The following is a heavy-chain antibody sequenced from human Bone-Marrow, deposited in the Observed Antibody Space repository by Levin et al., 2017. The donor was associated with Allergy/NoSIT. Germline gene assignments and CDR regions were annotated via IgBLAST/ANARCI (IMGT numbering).Heavy chain of an antibody. CDR3: AGSSCGTGHFDS. CDR2: IVPIFGTT. D-gene: IGHD3/OR15-3a*01. Sequence: ASVKVSCKASGGIFSTYVISWVRQAPGQGLEWVGGIVPIFGTTHNAQKLQGRITITADKSTSTAYMELRGLGSEDTAVYYCAGSSCGTGHFDSWGQGTLVTVSS. CDR1: GGIFSTYV. V-gene: IGHV1-69*06. J-gene: IGHJ4*02.